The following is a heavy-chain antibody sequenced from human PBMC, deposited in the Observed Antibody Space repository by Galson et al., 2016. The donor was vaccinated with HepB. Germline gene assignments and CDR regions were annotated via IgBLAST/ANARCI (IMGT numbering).Heavy chain of an antibody. Sequence: SLRLSCAASGFTFDDYAMHWVRQAPGKGLEWVSGISWNSGSIGYADSVKGRFTISRGNAKNSLYLQMNSLRDEDTAVYYCARGYASGNFYQWGQGTLVTVSS. D-gene: IGHD3-10*01. J-gene: IGHJ4*02. CDR2: ISWNSGSI. CDR1: GFTFDDYA. CDR3: ARGYASGNFYQ. V-gene: IGHV3-9*01.